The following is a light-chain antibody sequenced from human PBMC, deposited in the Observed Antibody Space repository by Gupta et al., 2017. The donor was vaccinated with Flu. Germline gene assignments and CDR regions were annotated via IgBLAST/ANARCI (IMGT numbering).Light chain of an antibody. Sequence: DAQMTQSPSTLSASVGDRVTITCRASHSISIWLAWYQQKPGKAPKLLIYKASDLESGVPSRFSGSGSGTEFTLTISSLQPDDFATYYCQQDNSYSITFGQGTLMEIK. J-gene: IGKJ5*01. V-gene: IGKV1-5*03. CDR3: QQDNSYSIT. CDR2: KAS. CDR1: HSISIW.